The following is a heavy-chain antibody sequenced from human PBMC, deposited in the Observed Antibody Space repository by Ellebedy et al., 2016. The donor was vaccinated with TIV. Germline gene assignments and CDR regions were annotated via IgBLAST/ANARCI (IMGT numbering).Heavy chain of an antibody. CDR2: ISAGGTNT. CDR3: AKADSSSLYYARRPLNY. Sequence: GESLKISCAASGFTFSDYAMNWVRQAPGKGLEWISVISAGGTNTYYADSVKGRFTISRDNSKNTLFLQMNSLRAEDTAVYFCAKADSSSLYYARRPLNYWGQGALVTVST. V-gene: IGHV3-23*01. D-gene: IGHD3-22*01. CDR1: GFTFSDYA. J-gene: IGHJ4*02.